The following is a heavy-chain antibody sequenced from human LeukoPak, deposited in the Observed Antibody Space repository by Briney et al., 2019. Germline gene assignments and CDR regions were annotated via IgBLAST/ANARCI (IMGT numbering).Heavy chain of an antibody. CDR1: GGSFSNYY. CDR2: IYTSGST. CDR3: ARQPPQYYSMDV. D-gene: IGHD1-14*01. Sequence: PSETLSLTGTVSGGSFSNYYWSWIRQPAGKGLEWIGRIYTSGSTNYNPSVKSRVTMSVDTSNNQFSLKLTSVTAADTAVYYCARQPPQYYSMDVWGQGTTVTVSS. J-gene: IGHJ6*02. V-gene: IGHV4-4*07.